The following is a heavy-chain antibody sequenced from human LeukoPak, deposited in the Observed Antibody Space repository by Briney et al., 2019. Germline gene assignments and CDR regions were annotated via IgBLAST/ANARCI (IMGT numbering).Heavy chain of an antibody. V-gene: IGHV1-24*01. CDR1: GYTLTELS. J-gene: IGHJ4*02. CDR2: FDPEDGET. CDR3: AIGYSSRFDFDY. D-gene: IGHD6-19*01. Sequence: ASVKVCCKVSGYTLTELSMHWVRQAPGKGLEWMGGFDPEDGETIYAQKFQGRVTMTEDTSTDTAYMELSSLRSEDTAVYYCAIGYSSRFDFDYWGQGTLVTVSS.